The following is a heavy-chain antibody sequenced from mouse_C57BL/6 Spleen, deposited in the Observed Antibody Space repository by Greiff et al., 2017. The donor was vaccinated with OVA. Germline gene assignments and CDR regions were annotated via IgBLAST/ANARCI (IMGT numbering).Heavy chain of an antibody. CDR3: AREDSSDAMDY. V-gene: IGHV3-6*01. J-gene: IGHJ4*01. CDR1: GYSITSGYY. Sequence: EVQLQESGPGLVKPSQSLSLTCSVTGYSITSGYYWNWIRQFPGNKLEWMGYISYDGSNNYNPSLKNRISITRDTSKNQFFLKLNSVTTEDTATYYCAREDSSDAMDYWGQGTSVTVSS. CDR2: ISYDGSN. D-gene: IGHD3-2*02.